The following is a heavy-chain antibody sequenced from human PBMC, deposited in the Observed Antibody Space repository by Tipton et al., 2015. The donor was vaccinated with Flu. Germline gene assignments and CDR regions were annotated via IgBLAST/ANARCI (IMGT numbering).Heavy chain of an antibody. CDR3: ARGPPGPSIRAYYFDI. J-gene: IGHJ4*02. CDR1: GGSIRGYY. Sequence: LRLSCTVSGGSIRGYYWNWIRQFPGKGLEWIGFVYYTGSTNCKSSLKSRVTISTDTSTNQVSLKMNSVIAADTAVYYCARGPPGPSIRAYYFDIWGQGALVTVSS. D-gene: IGHD2-21*01. CDR2: VYYTGST. V-gene: IGHV4-59*01.